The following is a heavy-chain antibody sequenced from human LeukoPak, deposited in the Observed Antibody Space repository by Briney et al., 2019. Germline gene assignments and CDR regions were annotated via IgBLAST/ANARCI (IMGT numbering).Heavy chain of an antibody. CDR3: ARDHHDSSGYLQYYFDY. CDR1: GYTFTSYA. D-gene: IGHD3-22*01. J-gene: IGHJ4*02. CDR2: INTNTGNT. Sequence: ASVKVSCKASGYTFTSYAMNWVRQAPGQGLEWMGWINTNTGNTTYAQGFTGRFVFSLDTSVSTAYLQISSLKAEDTAVYYCARDHHDSSGYLQYYFDYWGQGTLVTVSS. V-gene: IGHV7-4-1*02.